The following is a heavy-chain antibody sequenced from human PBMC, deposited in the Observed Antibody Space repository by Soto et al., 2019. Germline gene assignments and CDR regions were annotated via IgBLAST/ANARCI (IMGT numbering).Heavy chain of an antibody. CDR1: GFTFSNAW. CDR2: IKSKTDGGTT. D-gene: IGHD5-18*01. V-gene: IGHV3-15*01. CDR3: ATPAEMATAN. Sequence: EVQLVESGGGLVKPGGSLRLSCAASGFTFSNAWMSWVRQAPGKGLEWVGRIKSKTDGGTTDYAAPVKGRFTISRDDSKNTLYLQMNSLRAEDTAVYYCATPAEMATANWGQGTLVTVSS. J-gene: IGHJ4*02.